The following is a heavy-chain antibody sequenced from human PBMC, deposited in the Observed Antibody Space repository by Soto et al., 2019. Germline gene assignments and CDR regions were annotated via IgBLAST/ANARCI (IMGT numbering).Heavy chain of an antibody. CDR3: AREDCSGGSCYPAWLSGAFDI. CDR2: IYYSGST. D-gene: IGHD2-15*01. J-gene: IGHJ3*02. V-gene: IGHV4-39*02. Sequence: SETLSLTCTVSGGAISSSSYYWGWIRQPPGKGLEWIGSIYYSGSTYYNPSLKSRVTISVDTSKNQFSLKLSSVTAADTAVYYCAREDCSGGSCYPAWLSGAFDIWGQGTMVTVSS. CDR1: GGAISSSSYY.